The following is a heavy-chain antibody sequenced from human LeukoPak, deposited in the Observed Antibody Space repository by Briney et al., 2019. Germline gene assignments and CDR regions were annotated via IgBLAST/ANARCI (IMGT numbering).Heavy chain of an antibody. CDR2: LYSGGST. Sequence: GGSLRLSCAASGFTVSGNYMSWVRQPPGKGLEWVSLLYSGGSTYYADSVKDRFSISRDNSKNTLYLQMNSLRAEDTAVYYCASRDKGYYYGMDVWGQGTTVTVSS. J-gene: IGHJ6*02. D-gene: IGHD5-24*01. V-gene: IGHV3-66*01. CDR1: GFTVSGNY. CDR3: ASRDKGYYYGMDV.